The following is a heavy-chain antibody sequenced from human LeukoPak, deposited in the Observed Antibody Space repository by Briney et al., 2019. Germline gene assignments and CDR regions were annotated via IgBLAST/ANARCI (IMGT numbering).Heavy chain of an antibody. Sequence: SQTLSLTCAISGDSVSSDSAAWNWIRQSPSRGLEWLGRTYYRSQWYTDYAGSVQSRITINPDTSKNQFSLKLSSVTAADTAVYYCARCANYDSSGYPLLSFDYWGQRTLVTVSS. CDR3: ARCANYDSSGYPLLSFDY. D-gene: IGHD3-22*01. V-gene: IGHV6-1*01. CDR1: GDSVSSDSAA. CDR2: TYYRSQWYT. J-gene: IGHJ4*02.